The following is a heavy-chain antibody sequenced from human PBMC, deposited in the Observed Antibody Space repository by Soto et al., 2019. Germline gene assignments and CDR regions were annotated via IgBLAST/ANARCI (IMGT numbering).Heavy chain of an antibody. CDR1: GFTFSSYA. Sequence: EVQLLESGGGLVQPGGSLRLSCAASGFTFSSYAMSWVRQAPGKGLEWVSAISGSGGSTYYEDSVKSRFTISRDNSKNTLYLKMNSLRAEDTAVYYCAYSSTPVDYWGQVTLVTVAS. D-gene: IGHD6-13*01. J-gene: IGHJ4*02. CDR3: AYSSTPVDY. CDR2: ISGSGGST. V-gene: IGHV3-23*01.